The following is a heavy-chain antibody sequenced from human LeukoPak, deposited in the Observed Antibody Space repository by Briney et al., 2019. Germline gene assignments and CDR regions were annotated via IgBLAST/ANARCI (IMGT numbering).Heavy chain of an antibody. CDR2: IYPGYSDT. D-gene: IGHD5-18*01. Sequence: GESLKISCKVSGYRLTNNWIGWVRQVPGKGLEWMGIIYPGYSDTRYSPSFQGQVTFSVDTSTSTVYLQWSSLKASDTAMYYCARQRRGYSYGYGLHYFDYWGQGTLVTVSS. J-gene: IGHJ4*02. CDR1: GYRLTNNW. V-gene: IGHV5-51*01. CDR3: ARQRRGYSYGYGLHYFDY.